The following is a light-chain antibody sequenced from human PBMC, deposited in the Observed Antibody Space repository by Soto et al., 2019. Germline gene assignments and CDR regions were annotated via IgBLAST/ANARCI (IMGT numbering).Light chain of an antibody. CDR2: GVS. CDR1: ISDFVIYNY. Sequence: QSALTQPASVSGSPGQSITISCTGTISDFVIYNYVSWYQQHPGKAPKLMLYGVSNRPSGVSNRFSGSKSGNTASLTISGLQAEDEADYYCSSHTTSSALQVFGTETKLTVL. CDR3: SSHTTSSALQV. V-gene: IGLV2-14*01. J-gene: IGLJ1*01.